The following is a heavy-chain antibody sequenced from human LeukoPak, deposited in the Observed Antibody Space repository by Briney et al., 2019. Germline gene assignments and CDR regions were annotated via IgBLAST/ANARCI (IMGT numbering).Heavy chain of an antibody. CDR1: GDSISSYY. D-gene: IGHD3-10*01. CDR3: ARVTMVRGADY. Sequence: PSETLSLTCTVSGDSISSYYWSWIRQPPGKGLEWIGYIYYSGSTNYNPSLKSRVTISVDTSKNQFSLKLSSVTAADTAVYYCARVTMVRGADYWGQGTLVTVSS. J-gene: IGHJ4*02. V-gene: IGHV4-59*01. CDR2: IYYSGST.